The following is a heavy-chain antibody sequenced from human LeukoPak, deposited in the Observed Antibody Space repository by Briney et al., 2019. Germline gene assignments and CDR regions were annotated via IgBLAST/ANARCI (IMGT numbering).Heavy chain of an antibody. CDR1: GFTFSSYA. V-gene: IGHV3-23*01. CDR3: AKENGNYYDSGGPDY. CDR2: ISGRGGST. D-gene: IGHD3-22*01. Sequence: GGSLRLSCAASGFTFSSYAMSWVRQAPGKGLEWVSSISGRGGSTYYADSVKGRSTISRDNSKNTLYLQMNRLRAEDTAVYYCAKENGNYYDSGGPDYWGQGTLVTVSS. J-gene: IGHJ4*02.